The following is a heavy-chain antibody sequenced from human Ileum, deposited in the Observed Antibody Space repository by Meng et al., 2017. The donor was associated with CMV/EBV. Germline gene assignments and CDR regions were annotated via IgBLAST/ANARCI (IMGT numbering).Heavy chain of an antibody. D-gene: IGHD2-8*01. CDR3: ATGLMSAFEL. V-gene: IGHV3-74*01. CDR2: IISDESTT. J-gene: IGHJ3*01. CDR1: GFTFSKYW. Sequence: GESLKISCAASGFTFSKYWMHWVRQVPGKGLVWVSRIISDESTTIYADSVKGRFTISRDNAKNTLYLQMNSLRADDTAVYYCATGLMSAFELWGQGRMVTVSS.